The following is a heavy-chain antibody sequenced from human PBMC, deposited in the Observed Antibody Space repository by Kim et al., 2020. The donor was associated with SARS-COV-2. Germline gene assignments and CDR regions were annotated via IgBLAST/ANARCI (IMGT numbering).Heavy chain of an antibody. V-gene: IGHV4-34*01. Sequence: NPSLKSRVTISVATSKNQFSLKLSSVTAADTAVYYCARSGSSGYYGIFDYWGQGTLVTVSS. D-gene: IGHD3-22*01. CDR3: ARSGSSGYYGIFDY. J-gene: IGHJ4*02.